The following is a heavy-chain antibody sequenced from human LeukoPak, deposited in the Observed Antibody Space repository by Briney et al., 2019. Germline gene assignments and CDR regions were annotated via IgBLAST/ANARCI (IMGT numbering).Heavy chain of an antibody. V-gene: IGHV3-7*01. J-gene: IGHJ4*02. CDR1: GFTFNSYW. D-gene: IGHD5-18*01. CDR3: ARDNGYSSFDC. CDR2: IKQDGSAK. Sequence: TGGSLRLSCAASGFTFNSYWMSWVRHPPGKGLEWVANIKQDGSAKNYGASVRGRFTISRDNAKNSLFLQMNSLRAEDTAVYYCARDNGYSSFDCWGRGTLVTVSS.